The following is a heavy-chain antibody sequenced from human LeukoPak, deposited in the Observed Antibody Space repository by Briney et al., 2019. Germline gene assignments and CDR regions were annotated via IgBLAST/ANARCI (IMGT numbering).Heavy chain of an antibody. D-gene: IGHD6-13*01. J-gene: IGHJ4*02. CDR2: MKPNSGNT. Sequence: ASVKVSCKASGYSFSSYEINWVRQATGQGLEWMGWMKPNSGNTEYAQKFQGRVTMTRNTSINTAYMELSSLRSEDTAVYYRARPGAAAGFGYWGQGTPVTVSS. V-gene: IGHV1-8*01. CDR3: ARPGAAAGFGY. CDR1: GYSFSSYE.